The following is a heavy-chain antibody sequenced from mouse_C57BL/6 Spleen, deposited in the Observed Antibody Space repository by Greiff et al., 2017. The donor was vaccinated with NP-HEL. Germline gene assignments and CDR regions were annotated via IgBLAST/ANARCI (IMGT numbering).Heavy chain of an antibody. CDR2: IRNKANGYTT. D-gene: IGHD4-1*01. Sequence: DVKLVESGGGLVQPGGSLSLSCAASGFTFTDYYMSWVRQPPGKALEWLGFIRNKANGYTTEYGASVKGRFTISRDNSQSILYLQMNALRAEDSATYYCARSRWDYFDYWGQGTTLTVSS. J-gene: IGHJ2*01. V-gene: IGHV7-3*01. CDR1: GFTFTDYY. CDR3: ARSRWDYFDY.